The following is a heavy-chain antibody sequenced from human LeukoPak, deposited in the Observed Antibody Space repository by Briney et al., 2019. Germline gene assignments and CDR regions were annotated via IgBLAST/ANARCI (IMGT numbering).Heavy chain of an antibody. V-gene: IGHV1-8*01. CDR2: MNPNSGNT. D-gene: IGHD3-10*01. CDR1: GYTFTSYD. J-gene: IGHJ4*02. Sequence: ASVKVSCKASGYTFTSYDINWVRQATGQGLEWMGWMNPNSGNTGYAQKFQGRVTMSRNTSISTAYMELSSLRSEDTAVYYCARVRGYAGTEVDYWGQGTLVTVSS. CDR3: ARVRGYAGTEVDY.